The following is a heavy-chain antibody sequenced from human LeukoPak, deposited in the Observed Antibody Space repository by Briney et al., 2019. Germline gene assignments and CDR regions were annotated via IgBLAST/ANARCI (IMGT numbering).Heavy chain of an antibody. V-gene: IGHV3-21*01. CDR3: ARLAYYYDSRGTGDDAFDI. CDR2: ISSSSSYI. CDR1: GFTFSSYS. J-gene: IGHJ3*02. D-gene: IGHD3-22*01. Sequence: GGSLRLSCAASGFTFSSYSMNWVRQAPGKGLEWVSSISSSSSYIYYADSVKGRFTISRDNAKNSLYLQMNSLRAEDTAVYYCARLAYYYDSRGTGDDAFDIWGQGTMVTVSS.